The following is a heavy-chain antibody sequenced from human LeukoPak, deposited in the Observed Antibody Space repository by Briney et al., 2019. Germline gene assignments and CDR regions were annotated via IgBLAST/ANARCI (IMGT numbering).Heavy chain of an antibody. Sequence: SETLSLTCTVSGGSISSYYWSWIRQPPGKGLEWIGYIYYSGSTNYNPSLKSRVTISVDTSKTHFSLKLSSVTAADTAVHYCASGGFLGGNFWGYYFDYWGQGTLVTVSS. CDR3: ASGGFLGGNFWGYYFDY. V-gene: IGHV4-59*08. D-gene: IGHD4-23*01. CDR1: GGSISSYY. J-gene: IGHJ4*02. CDR2: IYYSGST.